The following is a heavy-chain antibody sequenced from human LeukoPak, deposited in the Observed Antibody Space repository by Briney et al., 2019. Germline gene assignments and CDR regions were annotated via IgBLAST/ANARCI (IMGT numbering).Heavy chain of an antibody. V-gene: IGHV1-69*04. J-gene: IGHJ6*02. CDR3: ARVFYWMVDKYGVTTGGMDV. CDR2: IIPILGIA. Sequence: SVKVSCKASGGTFSSYAISWVRQAPGQGLEWMGRIIPILGIANYAQKFQGRVTITADKSTSTAYMELSSLRSEDTAVYYCARVFYWMVDKYGVTTGGMDVWGQGTTVTVSS. D-gene: IGHD4-11*01. CDR1: GGTFSSYA.